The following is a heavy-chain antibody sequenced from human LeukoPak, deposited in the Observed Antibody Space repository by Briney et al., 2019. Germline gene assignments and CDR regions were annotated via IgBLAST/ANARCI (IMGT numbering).Heavy chain of an antibody. D-gene: IGHD2-21*02. CDR3: STSLRGSDCCLDY. CDR2: IKSKTDGGTT. Sequence: GGSLRLSCAASGFTVSDAWVSWVRQAPGMGLEWVGRIKSKTDGGTTDYAAPVKGRFTISRDDSSGTLYLLMNSLKTEDTAVYYCSTSLRGSDCCLDYWGQGTLVAVSS. J-gene: IGHJ4*02. V-gene: IGHV3-15*01. CDR1: GFTVSDAW.